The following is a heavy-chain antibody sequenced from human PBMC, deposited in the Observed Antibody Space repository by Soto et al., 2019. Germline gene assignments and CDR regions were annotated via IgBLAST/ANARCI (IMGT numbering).Heavy chain of an antibody. Sequence: GGSLRLSCAASGFTFSSYAMSWVRQAPGKGLEWVSAISGSGVSTYYADSVKGRFTISRDNSKNTLYLQMSSLRAEDTAVYYCAKQVRETYYFGYWGQGTLVTVSS. V-gene: IGHV3-23*01. J-gene: IGHJ4*02. CDR1: GFTFSSYA. CDR2: ISGSGVST. CDR3: AKQVRETYYFGY.